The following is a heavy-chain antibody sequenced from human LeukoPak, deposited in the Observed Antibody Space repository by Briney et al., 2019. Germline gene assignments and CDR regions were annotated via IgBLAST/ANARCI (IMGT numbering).Heavy chain of an antibody. J-gene: IGHJ4*02. Sequence: SVKVSCEASVGTFSSYAISWVRQAPGQGLEWMGRIIPSRRIANYAQKFQGRVTITADKSTSTAYMELSSLRSEDTAVYYCARDRRAQPLDYWGQGTLVTVST. CDR1: VGTFSSYA. V-gene: IGHV1-69*04. D-gene: IGHD6-13*01. CDR2: IIPSRRIA. CDR3: ARDRRAQPLDY.